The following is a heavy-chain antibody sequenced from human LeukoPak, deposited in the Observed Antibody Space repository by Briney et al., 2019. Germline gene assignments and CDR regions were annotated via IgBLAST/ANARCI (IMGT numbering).Heavy chain of an antibody. CDR2: IFTSGST. J-gene: IGHJ6*03. V-gene: IGHV4-4*07. CDR3: ARARYGSGSYHYMDV. D-gene: IGHD3-10*01. CDR1: GGSISSFY. Sequence: SETLSLTCTVSGGSISSFYWSWIRQPAGKGLEWIGRIFTSGSTNYNPSLKSRVTMSVDTSKNQFSLKVNSVTAADTAVYYCARARYGSGSYHYMDVWGKGTTVTISS.